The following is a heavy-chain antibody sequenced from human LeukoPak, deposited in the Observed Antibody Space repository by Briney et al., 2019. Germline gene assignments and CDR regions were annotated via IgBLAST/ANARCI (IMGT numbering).Heavy chain of an antibody. Sequence: SETLSLTCIVSGYSISSGYYWVWIRQPPGKGLKWIGSIYHSGSTLYNPSLKSRVTISVDTSKNKFSLKLSSVTAADTAMYYCARDQPYMDVWGEGTTATVSS. CDR3: ARDQPYMDV. CDR2: IYHSGST. J-gene: IGHJ6*03. CDR1: GYSISSGYY. V-gene: IGHV4-38-2*02.